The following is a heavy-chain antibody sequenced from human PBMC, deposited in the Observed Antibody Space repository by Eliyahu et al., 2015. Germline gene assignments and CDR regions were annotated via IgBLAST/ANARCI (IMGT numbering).Heavy chain of an antibody. V-gene: IGHV4-59*01. CDR3: ARSDSLEYYYGLEV. D-gene: IGHD2-15*01. CDR1: GGSISGSY. Sequence: QVQLQQSGPGLVKPSETLSLTCTVSGGSISGSYWNWIRQPPGKGLEWIGHIYYSGSTNYSPSLKSRVTMSVDTSKNQFSLKLSSVTASDTAVYYCARSDSLEYYYGLEVWGQGTTVTVSS. CDR2: IYYSGST. J-gene: IGHJ6*02.